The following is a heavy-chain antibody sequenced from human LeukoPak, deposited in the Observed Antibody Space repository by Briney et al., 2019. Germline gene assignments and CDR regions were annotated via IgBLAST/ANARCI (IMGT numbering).Heavy chain of an antibody. CDR3: AGGAGWLADY. J-gene: IGHJ4*02. CDR2: IKQDGSEE. CDR1: GFTFSPYW. Sequence: PGGSLRLSCAASGFTFSPYWMNWVRQAPGKGLEWVAIIKQDGSEELYDGSMEGRFTISRDSGKNSLYLQMNSLRAEDTAVYYCAGGAGWLADYWGQGTLVTVSS. D-gene: IGHD2-15*01. V-gene: IGHV3-7*01.